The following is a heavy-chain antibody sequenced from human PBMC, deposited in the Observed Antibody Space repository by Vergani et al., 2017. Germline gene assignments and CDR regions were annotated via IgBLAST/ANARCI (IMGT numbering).Heavy chain of an antibody. CDR3: ARDLMYYDGSGSYYFYYYYGMDV. D-gene: IGHD3-10*01. V-gene: IGHV3-21*01. J-gene: IGHJ6*02. CDR2: ISSSSSYI. Sequence: EVQLVESGGGLVKPGGSLRLSCAASGFTFSSYSMNWVRQAPGKGLEWVSSISSSSSYIYYADSVKGRFTISRDNAKNSLYLQMNSLRAEDTAVYYCARDLMYYDGSGSYYFYYYYGMDVWGQGTTVTVSS. CDR1: GFTFSSYS.